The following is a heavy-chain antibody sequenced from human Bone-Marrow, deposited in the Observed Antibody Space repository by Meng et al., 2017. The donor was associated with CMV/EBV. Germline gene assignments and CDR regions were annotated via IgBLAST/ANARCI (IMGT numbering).Heavy chain of an antibody. Sequence: GESLKISCVASGFIFSSYGMHWVRQAPGKGLEWVAFIRYDGSNKYYADSVKGRFTISRDNSNNTLYLQMNSLRPEDTAVYYCAKDLAMATMGYRGRGTLVTVSS. V-gene: IGHV3-30*02. CDR2: IRYDGSNK. CDR3: AKDLAMATMGY. J-gene: IGHJ4*02. D-gene: IGHD5-24*01. CDR1: GFIFSSYG.